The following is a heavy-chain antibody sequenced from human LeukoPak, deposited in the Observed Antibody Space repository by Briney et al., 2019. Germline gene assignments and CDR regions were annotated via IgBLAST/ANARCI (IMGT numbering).Heavy chain of an antibody. CDR1: GGSFSGYY. CDR3: ARGVRGFDP. D-gene: IGHD3-10*02. V-gene: IGHV4-34*01. J-gene: IGHJ5*02. Sequence: SETLSLTCAVYGGSFSGYYWSWIRQPPGKGLEWIGEINHSGSTYYNPSLKSRVTISVDTSKNQFSLKLSSVTAADTAVYYCARGVRGFDPWGQGTLVTVSS. CDR2: INHSGST.